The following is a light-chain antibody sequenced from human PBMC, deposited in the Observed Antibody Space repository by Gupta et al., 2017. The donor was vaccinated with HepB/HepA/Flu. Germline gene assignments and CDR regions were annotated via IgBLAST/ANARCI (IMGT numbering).Light chain of an antibody. CDR3: QSYDSSRSANWV. Sequence: QSVLTQPPSVSGAPGQRVTISCTGSSSNIGAGYDVHWYQQLPGTAPNLLIYGNSNRHSGVPDRFSGSKSGTSAALAITGLQAEDEADYYCQSYDSSRSANWVFGGGTKLTVL. CDR2: GNS. V-gene: IGLV1-40*01. CDR1: SSNIGAGYD. J-gene: IGLJ3*02.